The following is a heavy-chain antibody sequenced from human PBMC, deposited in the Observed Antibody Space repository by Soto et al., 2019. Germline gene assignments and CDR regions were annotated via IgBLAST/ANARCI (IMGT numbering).Heavy chain of an antibody. V-gene: IGHV3-30*18. J-gene: IGHJ4*02. CDR1: GFTFSSYG. CDR2: ISYDGSNK. CDR3: AKDLRGYSYGTFDY. Sequence: GGSLRLSCAASGFTFSSYGMHWVRQAPGKGLEWVAVISYDGSNKYYADSVKGRFTTSRDNSKNTLYLQMNSLRAEDTAVYYCAKDLRGYSYGTFDYGGQGTLVTVSS. D-gene: IGHD5-18*01.